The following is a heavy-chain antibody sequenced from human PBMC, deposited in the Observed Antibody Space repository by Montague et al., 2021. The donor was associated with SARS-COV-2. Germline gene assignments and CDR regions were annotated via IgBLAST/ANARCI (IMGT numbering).Heavy chain of an antibody. J-gene: IGHJ5*02. CDR3: ARERSYCSGGSCYSGWFDP. V-gene: IGHV4-38-2*02. D-gene: IGHD2-15*01. Sequence: SETLSLTCTVSGYSISSGYYWCWIRQPPGKGLEWIGSIYHSGSTYYNPSLKSRVTISVDTSKNQFSLKLSSVTAADTAVYYYARERSYCSGGSCYSGWFDPWGQGTLVTVSS. CDR1: GYSISSGYY. CDR2: IYHSGST.